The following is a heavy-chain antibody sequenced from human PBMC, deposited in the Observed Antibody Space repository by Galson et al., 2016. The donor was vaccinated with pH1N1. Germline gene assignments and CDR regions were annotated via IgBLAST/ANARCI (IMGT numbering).Heavy chain of an antibody. CDR2: IIPILGAP. D-gene: IGHD2-15*01. CDR3: ARMSSCYNTIDS. CDR1: RDTFINYA. V-gene: IGHV1-69*10. J-gene: IGHJ4*02. Sequence: SVKVSCKASRDTFINYAFSWVRQAPGKGLEWMGGIIPILGAPNYAQNFQGRVTISTDKSTTTAYMELTGLTSGDTAIYYCARMSSCYNTIDSWGQGTLITVSS.